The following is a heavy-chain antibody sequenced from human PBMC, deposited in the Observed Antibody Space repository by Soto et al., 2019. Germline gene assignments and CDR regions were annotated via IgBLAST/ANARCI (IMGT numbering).Heavy chain of an antibody. D-gene: IGHD3-22*01. J-gene: IGHJ4*02. V-gene: IGHV3-48*03. CDR2: ISSSGSTI. Sequence: PWGSLRLSCAASGFTFSSYEMNWVRQAPGKGLEWVSYISSSGSTIYYADSVKGRFTISRDNAKNSLYLQMNSLRAEDTAVYYCASAGGYYDSSGYYSPFDYWGQGTLVTVSS. CDR1: GFTFSSYE. CDR3: ASAGGYYDSSGYYSPFDY.